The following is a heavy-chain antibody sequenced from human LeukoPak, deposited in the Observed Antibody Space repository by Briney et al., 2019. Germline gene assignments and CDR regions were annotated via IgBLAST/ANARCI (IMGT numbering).Heavy chain of an antibody. CDR1: GFTFSSLW. D-gene: IGHD1-1*01. Sequence: GGSLRLSCAASGFTFSSLWMSWVPHAPDKGLVWVANINQDASSINYAGSVKGRFTISRDNAKKSLYLQMNSLRAEDTAVYYCARTGYIDEGFDYWGQGTLVTVSS. J-gene: IGHJ4*02. CDR3: ARTGYIDEGFDY. CDR2: INQDASSI. V-gene: IGHV3-7*04.